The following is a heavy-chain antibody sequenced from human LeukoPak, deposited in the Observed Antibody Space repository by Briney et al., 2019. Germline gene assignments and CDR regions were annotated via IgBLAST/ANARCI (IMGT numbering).Heavy chain of an antibody. J-gene: IGHJ6*02. CDR2: INNDGSSA. CDR3: ARELTYYYDILTGYYGLDYYYGMDV. CDR1: GFTFNNYW. Sequence: GGSLRLSCAASGFTFNNYWIHWVRQVPGKGLVWVSRINNDGSSASYVDSVKGRFTISRDNAKNTLFLQINSLRAEDTAVYYCARELTYYYDILTGYYGLDYYYGMDVWGQGTTVTVSS. V-gene: IGHV3-74*01. D-gene: IGHD3-9*01.